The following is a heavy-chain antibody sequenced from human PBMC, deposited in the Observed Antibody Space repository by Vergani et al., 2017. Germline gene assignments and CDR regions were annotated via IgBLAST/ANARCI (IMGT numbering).Heavy chain of an antibody. Sequence: QVQLVQSGAEVKKPGDSVKVSCKASGFNFNSYGISWVRQAPGQGLEWMGWISAYNGNTNYAQTLQGRVTMTTDTSTSSAYMELRGLRSDDTAVYYCARVVRDCSSTNCYTRYFDYWGQGTLVTVSS. CDR3: ARVVRDCSSTNCYTRYFDY. V-gene: IGHV1-18*01. J-gene: IGHJ4*02. CDR2: ISAYNGNT. D-gene: IGHD2-2*02. CDR1: GFNFNSYG.